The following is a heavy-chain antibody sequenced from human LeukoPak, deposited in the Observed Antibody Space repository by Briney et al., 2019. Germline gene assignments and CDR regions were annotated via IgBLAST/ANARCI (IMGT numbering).Heavy chain of an antibody. Sequence: GGSLRLSCAASGFTFKNYAMSWVRQAPGKGLEWVSAISGSGGSTYYADSVKGRFTISRDNSKNTLYLQMNSLRAEDTAVYYCAKRASMVRGISTWGQGTLVTVSS. V-gene: IGHV3-23*01. CDR2: ISGSGGST. J-gene: IGHJ5*02. CDR1: GFTFKNYA. CDR3: AKRASMVRGIST. D-gene: IGHD3-10*01.